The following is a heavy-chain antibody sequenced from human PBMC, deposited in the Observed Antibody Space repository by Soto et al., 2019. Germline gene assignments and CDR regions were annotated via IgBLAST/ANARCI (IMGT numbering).Heavy chain of an antibody. V-gene: IGHV3-7*01. CDR3: ATRGGTSRSSWYYLDY. Sequence: GGSLRLSCAASGFTFSDYWMTWVRQAPGKGLEWVANIKQDGTEKYYVDSVKGRFTISRDNAKNSLYLQVNSLRAEDTAIYYCATRGGTSRSSWYYLDYWGQGTPVNV. D-gene: IGHD2-2*01. CDR1: GFTFSDYW. J-gene: IGHJ4*02. CDR2: IKQDGTEK.